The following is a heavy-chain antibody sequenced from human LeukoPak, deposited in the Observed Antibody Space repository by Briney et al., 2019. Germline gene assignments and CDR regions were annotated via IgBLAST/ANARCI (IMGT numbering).Heavy chain of an antibody. CDR1: GFSLSTSGLC. V-gene: IGHV2-70*11. J-gene: IGHJ4*02. CDR2: IDWDDDK. D-gene: IGHD3-10*01. Sequence: SGPALVKPTQTLTLTCTFSGFSLSTSGLCVSWVRQPPGKALEWLARIDWDDDKYYSTSLKTRLSIFKDTSKNHVVLAMTNMDPVDTATYYCARTRGSSGSYPDYWGQGTLVTVSS. CDR3: ARTRGSSGSYPDY.